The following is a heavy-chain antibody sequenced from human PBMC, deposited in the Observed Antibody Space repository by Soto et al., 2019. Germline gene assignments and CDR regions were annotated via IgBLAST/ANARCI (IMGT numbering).Heavy chain of an antibody. Sequence: DVQLVKSGGGLVQPGGSLRLSCVASGFSFGSYSMVWVRQAPGKGLEWIAYIFVTSTPIYYADSVRGRFSVSRDNTQNSLFLLMNSLRAEDTAIYYCARDADWAFGYWGQGTQVIVSS. V-gene: IGHV3-48*04. D-gene: IGHD3-9*01. CDR2: IFVTSTPI. J-gene: IGHJ4*02. CDR3: ARDADWAFGY. CDR1: GFSFGSYS.